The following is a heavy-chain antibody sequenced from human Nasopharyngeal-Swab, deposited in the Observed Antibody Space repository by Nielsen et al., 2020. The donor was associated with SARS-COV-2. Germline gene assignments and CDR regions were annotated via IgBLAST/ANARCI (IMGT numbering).Heavy chain of an antibody. V-gene: IGHV3-74*01. CDR1: GFTLSTYW. CDR2: ISGDGSAT. J-gene: IGHJ6*02. Sequence: GESLKISCAVSGFTLSTYWRQWVSQVPGKGLVWVSCISGDGSATSYADSVKGRFTISRDNAKNTLYLQMNSLRAEDTAVYYCTRTEDSLAGMEVWGQGTTVTVSS. CDR3: TRTEDSLAGMEV. D-gene: IGHD3-22*01.